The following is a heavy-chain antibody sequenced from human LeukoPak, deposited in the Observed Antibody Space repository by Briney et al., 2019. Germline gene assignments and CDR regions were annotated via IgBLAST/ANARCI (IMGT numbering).Heavy chain of an antibody. CDR3: ARDLYPQLEPPL. CDR1: GGSISSYY. J-gene: IGHJ4*02. Sequence: SETLSLTCTVSGGSISSYYWSWIRQPPGKGLEWIGYIYYSGSTNYNPSLKSRVTISVDASKNQFSLKLSSVTAADTAVYYCARDLYPQLEPPLWGQGTLVTVSS. CDR2: IYYSGST. D-gene: IGHD1-1*01. V-gene: IGHV4-59*01.